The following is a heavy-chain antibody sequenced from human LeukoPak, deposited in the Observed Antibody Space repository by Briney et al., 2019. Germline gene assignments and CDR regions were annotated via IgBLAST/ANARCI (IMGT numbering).Heavy chain of an antibody. D-gene: IGHD5-18*01. CDR1: GFTFSSYS. Sequence: GGSLRLSCAASGFTFSSYSMNWVRQAPGKGLEWVSSISSSSSSYIYYADSVKGRFTISRDNAKNSLYLQMNSLRAEDTAVYYCASAFGYSYVRGPDYWGQGTLVTVSS. CDR2: ISSSSSSYI. J-gene: IGHJ4*02. CDR3: ASAFGYSYVRGPDY. V-gene: IGHV3-21*01.